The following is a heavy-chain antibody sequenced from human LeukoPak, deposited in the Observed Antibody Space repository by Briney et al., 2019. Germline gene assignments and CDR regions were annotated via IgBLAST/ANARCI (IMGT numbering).Heavy chain of an antibody. V-gene: IGHV3-48*01. CDR1: GFTFSSYS. J-gene: IGHJ4*02. CDR3: ARGPSGYHNT. CDR2: ISSSSSTI. Sequence: GGFLRLSCAASGFTFSSYSMNWVRQAPGKGLEWVSYISSSSSTIYYADSVKGRFTISRDNSKNTLYLQMNSLRAEDTAVYYCARGPSGYHNTGGQGTLVTVSS. D-gene: IGHD5-12*01.